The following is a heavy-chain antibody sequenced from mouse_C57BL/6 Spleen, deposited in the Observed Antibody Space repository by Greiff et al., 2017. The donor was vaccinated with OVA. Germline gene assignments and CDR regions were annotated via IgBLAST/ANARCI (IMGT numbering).Heavy chain of an antibody. Sequence: VQLQQPGAELVKPGASVKLSCKASGYTFTSYWMHWVKQRPGQGLEWIGMIHPNSGSTNYNEKFKSKATLTVDKSSSTAYMQLSSLTSEESAVYYCARDGNYEDYFDYWGQGTTLTVSS. J-gene: IGHJ2*01. CDR2: IHPNSGST. D-gene: IGHD2-1*01. CDR1: GYTFTSYW. V-gene: IGHV1-64*01. CDR3: ARDGNYEDYFDY.